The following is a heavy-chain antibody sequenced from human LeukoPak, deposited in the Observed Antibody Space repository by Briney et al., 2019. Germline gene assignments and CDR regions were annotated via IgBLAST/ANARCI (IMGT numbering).Heavy chain of an antibody. V-gene: IGHV4-30-4*01. CDR1: GGSISSGDYY. CDR2: IDSRGTT. CDR3: ARNGDFDY. Sequence: PSETLSLTCTVSGGSISSGDYYWSWIRQPPGKGLEWIGYIDSRGTTYYNPSLKRRVAKSADTSRNQFSLKPTSVTAADTAVYYCARNGDFDYWGQGTLVTVSS. J-gene: IGHJ4*02.